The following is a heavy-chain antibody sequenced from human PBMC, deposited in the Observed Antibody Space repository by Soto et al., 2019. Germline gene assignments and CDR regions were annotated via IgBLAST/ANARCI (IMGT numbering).Heavy chain of an antibody. Sequence: GGSLRLSCAASGFTFSSYAMHWVRQAPGKGLEWVAVISYDGSNKYYADSVKGRFTISRDNSKNTLYLQMNSLRAEDTAVYYCARKYYYDSSGYFDYWGQGTLVTVSS. J-gene: IGHJ4*02. CDR1: GFTFSSYA. D-gene: IGHD3-22*01. V-gene: IGHV3-30-3*01. CDR3: ARKYYYDSSGYFDY. CDR2: ISYDGSNK.